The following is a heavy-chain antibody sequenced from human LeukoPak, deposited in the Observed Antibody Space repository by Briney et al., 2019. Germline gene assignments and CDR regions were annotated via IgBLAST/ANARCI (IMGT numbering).Heavy chain of an antibody. CDR2: INAGNGNT. J-gene: IGHJ5*02. Sequence: ASVKVSCKASQYSFSDYAIHWVRQAPGQRLEWMGWINAGNGNTKYSQKFQGRVTITRDTPASTAYMELSSLRSEDTAVYYCARDTPTSSGWYSPWGQGTLVTVSS. CDR1: QYSFSDYA. CDR3: ARDTPTSSGWYSP. D-gene: IGHD6-19*01. V-gene: IGHV1-3*01.